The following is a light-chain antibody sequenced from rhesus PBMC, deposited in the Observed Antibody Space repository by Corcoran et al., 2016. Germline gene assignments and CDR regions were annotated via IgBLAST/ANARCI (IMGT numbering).Light chain of an antibody. J-gene: IGKJ3*01. CDR3: QQYNNWIFT. V-gene: IGKV3S9*01. CDR2: GTS. Sequence: EIVMTQSPATLSLSPGERATLSCRASQSVSSYVAWYQQKPGQAPGLLIDGTSSRATGIPDRFSGSGSGTDFTLIISSLEPEDVGVYYCQQYNNWIFTFGPGTILDIK. CDR1: QSVSSY.